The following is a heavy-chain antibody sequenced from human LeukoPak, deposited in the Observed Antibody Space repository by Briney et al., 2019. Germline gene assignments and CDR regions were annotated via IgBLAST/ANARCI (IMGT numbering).Heavy chain of an antibody. CDR3: ARYCSSSTCPRGDF. Sequence: PGGSLRLSCAASGFTFSSYAMRWVRQAPGKGLEWVAIIWYDGRNKYYADSVKGRFTISRDNSKNTLYLQMNSLRAEDTAVYYCARYCSSSTCPRGDFWGRGTMVTVSS. V-gene: IGHV3-33*08. CDR1: GFTFSSYA. J-gene: IGHJ3*01. D-gene: IGHD2-2*01. CDR2: IWYDGRNK.